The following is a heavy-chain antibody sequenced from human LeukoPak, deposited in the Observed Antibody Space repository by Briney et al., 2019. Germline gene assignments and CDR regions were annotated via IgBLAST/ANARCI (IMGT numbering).Heavy chain of an antibody. V-gene: IGHV1-2*02. CDR1: GYTFTGYY. D-gene: IGHD2-2*01. CDR3: ARGYCSSTSCLPGFDY. J-gene: IGHJ4*02. Sequence: ASVKVSCKASGYTFTGYYTHWVRQAPGQGLEWMGWINPNSGGTNYAQKFQGRVTMTRDTSISTAYMELSRLRSDDTAVYYCARGYCSSTSCLPGFDYWGQGTLVTVSS. CDR2: INPNSGGT.